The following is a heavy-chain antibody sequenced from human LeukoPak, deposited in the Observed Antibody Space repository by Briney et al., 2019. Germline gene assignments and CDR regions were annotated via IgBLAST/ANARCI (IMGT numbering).Heavy chain of an antibody. V-gene: IGHV3-7*03. CDR3: AGAVVMSPAGPYSWFDP. CDR1: GFTFSNIW. Sequence: PGGSLRLSCAAAGFTFSNIWMSWVRQAPGRGLEWVANISPGGDGGRYVDSVKGRFSISRDNGKNSLYLQMTALRVEDTAIYYCAGAVVMSPAGPYSWFDPWGQGTLVTVPS. D-gene: IGHD6-13*01. J-gene: IGHJ5*02. CDR2: ISPGGDGG.